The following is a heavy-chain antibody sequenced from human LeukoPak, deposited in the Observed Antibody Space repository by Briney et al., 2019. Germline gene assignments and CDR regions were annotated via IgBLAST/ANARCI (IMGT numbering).Heavy chain of an antibody. CDR3: ARGGFSSSGWYKNWFDP. V-gene: IGHV1-69*04. Sequence: SVKVSCKASGGTFSSYSISWVRQAPGQGLEWMGRIIPILGMANYAQKFQGRVTITADKSTSTAYMELSSLRSEDTAVYYCARGGFSSSGWYKNWFDPWGQGTLVTVSS. CDR1: GGTFSSYS. CDR2: IIPILGMA. J-gene: IGHJ5*02. D-gene: IGHD6-19*01.